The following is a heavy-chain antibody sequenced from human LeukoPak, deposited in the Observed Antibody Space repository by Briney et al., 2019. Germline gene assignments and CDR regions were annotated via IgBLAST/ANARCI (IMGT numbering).Heavy chain of an antibody. Sequence: AGGSLRLSCAASGFTVNNNYMSWVRQAPGKGLEWVPGISGSGDNTYYADSVKGRFTISRDNSKNTLYVQVNSLGTEDTAAYYCAKGSYYDSSGSFYFDYWGQGTLVTVSS. CDR3: AKGSYYDSSGSFYFDY. CDR2: ISGSGDNT. V-gene: IGHV3-23*01. CDR1: GFTVNNNY. J-gene: IGHJ4*02. D-gene: IGHD3-22*01.